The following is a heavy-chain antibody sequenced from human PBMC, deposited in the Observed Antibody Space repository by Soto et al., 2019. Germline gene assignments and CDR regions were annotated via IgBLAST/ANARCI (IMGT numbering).Heavy chain of an antibody. CDR3: AKSWYGDSTIDY. Sequence: GGSLRLSCAASGFTFSSYGMHWVRQAPGKGLEWVAVISYDGSNKYYADSVKGRFTISRDNSKNTLYLQMNSLRAEDTAVYYCAKSWYGDSTIDYWGQGTLVTVSS. D-gene: IGHD4-17*01. CDR1: GFTFSSYG. CDR2: ISYDGSNK. V-gene: IGHV3-30*18. J-gene: IGHJ4*02.